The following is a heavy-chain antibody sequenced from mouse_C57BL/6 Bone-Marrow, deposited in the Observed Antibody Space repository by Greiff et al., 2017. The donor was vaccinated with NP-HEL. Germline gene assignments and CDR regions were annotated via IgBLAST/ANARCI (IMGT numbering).Heavy chain of an antibody. V-gene: IGHV8-8*01. CDR3: ARIAGPYYFDY. CDR1: GFSLSTFGMG. J-gene: IGHJ2*01. CDR2: TWWDDAK. Sequence: QVTLQESGPGILQPSQTLSLTCSFSGFSLSTFGMGVGWIRQPSGKGLEWLAHTWWDDAKYYNPSLKSGPTISNDTSKNQVFLKIAKVYTADTATYYCARIAGPYYFDYWGQGTTLTVSS. D-gene: IGHD4-1*01.